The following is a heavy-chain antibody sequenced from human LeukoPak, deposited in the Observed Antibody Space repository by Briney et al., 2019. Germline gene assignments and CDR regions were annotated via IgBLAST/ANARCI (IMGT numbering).Heavy chain of an antibody. D-gene: IGHD2-2*01. CDR3: AKETYSTSWQLDS. Sequence: GRSLRLSCAASGFTFSSYAMHWVRQAPGKGLEWVAVISYDGSNKYYADSVKGRFTISRDNSKNTLYLQMNSLRAEDTAVYYCAKETYSTSWQLDSWGQGTLVTVSS. J-gene: IGHJ4*02. CDR1: GFTFSSYA. V-gene: IGHV3-30-3*01. CDR2: ISYDGSNK.